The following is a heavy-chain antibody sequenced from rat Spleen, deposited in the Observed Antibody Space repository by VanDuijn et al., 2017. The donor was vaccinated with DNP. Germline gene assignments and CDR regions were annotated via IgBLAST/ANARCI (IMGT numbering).Heavy chain of an antibody. CDR3: TKDAFDY. J-gene: IGHJ2*01. Sequence: EVQLVESGGGLVQPGRSMKLSCAASGFTFTDYSMAWVLQAPTKGLEWVASISPDGHIIYYRDSVKGRFTISRDNGKSTLYLQMESLRSEDSATYYCTKDAFDYWGQGVMVTVSS. CDR2: ISPDGHII. V-gene: IGHV5-20*01. CDR1: GFTFTDYS.